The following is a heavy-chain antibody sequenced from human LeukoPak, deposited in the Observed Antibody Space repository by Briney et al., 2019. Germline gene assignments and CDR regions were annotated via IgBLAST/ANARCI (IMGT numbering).Heavy chain of an antibody. CDR1: GGTFSSYA. V-gene: IGHV1-69*05. CDR3: ARHDSSGYYYGY. J-gene: IGHJ4*02. D-gene: IGHD3-22*01. CDR2: IIPIFGTA. Sequence: SVKVSCKASGGTFSSYAISWVRQAPGQGLEWMGRIIPIFGTANYAQKFQGRVTITTDESTSTAYMELSSLRSEDTAVYYCARHDSSGYYYGYWGQGTLVTVSS.